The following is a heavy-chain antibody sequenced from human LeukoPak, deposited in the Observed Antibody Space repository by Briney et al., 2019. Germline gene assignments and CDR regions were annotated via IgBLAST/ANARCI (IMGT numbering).Heavy chain of an antibody. J-gene: IGHJ4*02. D-gene: IGHD3-3*01. CDR1: GFTFSSYA. CDR2: IYYSGST. Sequence: GSLRLSCAASGFTFSSYAMSWVRQAPGKGLEWIGSIYYSGSTYYNPSLKSRVTISVDTSKNQFSLKLSSVTAADTAVYYCARLPIFGVVRGDYWGQGTLVTVSS. CDR3: ARLPIFGVVRGDY. V-gene: IGHV4-39*01.